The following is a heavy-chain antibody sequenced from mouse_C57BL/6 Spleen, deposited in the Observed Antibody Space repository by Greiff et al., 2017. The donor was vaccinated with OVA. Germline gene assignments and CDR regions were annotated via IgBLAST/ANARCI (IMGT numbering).Heavy chain of an antibody. CDR1: GYAFSSSG. CDR3: AREGYYGSSSAWFAY. J-gene: IGHJ3*01. D-gene: IGHD1-1*01. Sequence: VQLQQSGPELVKPGASVKISCKASGYAFSSSGMNWVKQRPGKGLEWIGRIYPGDGDTNYNGKLKGKATLTADKSSSTAYMQLSSLTSEDSAVYFCAREGYYGSSSAWFAYWGQGTLVTVSA. CDR2: IYPGDGDT. V-gene: IGHV1-82*01.